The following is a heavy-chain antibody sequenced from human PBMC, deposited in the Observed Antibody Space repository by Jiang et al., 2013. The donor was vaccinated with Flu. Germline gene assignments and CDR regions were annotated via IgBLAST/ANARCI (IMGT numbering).Heavy chain of an antibody. CDR3: VRSPSIAAAAPPNYFDQ. Sequence: GPGLVKPSETLSLTCAVSGDYIITYYWTWIRQPPGKRPEWIGHVYSTGTTSYNPSLKSRVAISIDTSRNQFSLKLHSVSAADTAVYYCVRSPSIAAAAPPNYFDQWGQGTLVTVSS. CDR1: GDYIITYY. CDR2: VYSTGTT. D-gene: IGHD6-13*01. V-gene: IGHV4-59*01. J-gene: IGHJ4*02.